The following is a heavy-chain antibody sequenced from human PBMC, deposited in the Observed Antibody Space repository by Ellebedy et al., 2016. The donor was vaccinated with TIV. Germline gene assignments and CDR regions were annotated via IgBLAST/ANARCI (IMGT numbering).Heavy chain of an antibody. CDR1: GASVSSYF. D-gene: IGHD3-16*01. CDR3: VKIVSGGASFDP. V-gene: IGHV4-59*02. CDR2: ITYSGST. J-gene: IGHJ5*02. Sequence: MPSETLSLTCTVSGASVSSYFWSWILQSPGKGLEWIGYITYSGSTHYSPSLRSRVTMSRDPSKNSFSLHLDSVATTDTAIYYCVKIVSGGASFDPWGQGSLVTVSS.